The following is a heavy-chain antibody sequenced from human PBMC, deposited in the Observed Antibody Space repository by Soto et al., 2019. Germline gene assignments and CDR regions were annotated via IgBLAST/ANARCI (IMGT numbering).Heavy chain of an antibody. J-gene: IGHJ4*02. Sequence: EVQLVETGGGLIQPGGSLRLSCVVSGISVSSNYMSWVRQAPGKGLEWVSLLYSGGTTYYADSVKGRFTISRDNSKNTLFLQVNSLKTEDTAVYYCARGQQVTMNRGVQGFDLWGQGTLVTVSS. V-gene: IGHV3-53*02. CDR2: LYSGGTT. CDR3: ARGQQVTMNRGVQGFDL. CDR1: GISVSSNY. D-gene: IGHD3-10*01.